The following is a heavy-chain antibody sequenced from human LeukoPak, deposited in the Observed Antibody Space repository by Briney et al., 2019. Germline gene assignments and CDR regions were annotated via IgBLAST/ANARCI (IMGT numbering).Heavy chain of an antibody. D-gene: IGHD2-21*01. CDR2: ISGSGGST. J-gene: IGHJ4*02. CDR3: AKDQWDCYSIFDY. Sequence: PGGSLRLSCAASGFTFSSYAMSWVRQAPGQGLERVSAISGSGGSTYYADSVKGRFTISRDNSKNTLYLQMNSLRAEDTAVYYFAKDQWDCYSIFDYWGQGTLVTVSS. CDR1: GFTFSSYA. V-gene: IGHV3-23*01.